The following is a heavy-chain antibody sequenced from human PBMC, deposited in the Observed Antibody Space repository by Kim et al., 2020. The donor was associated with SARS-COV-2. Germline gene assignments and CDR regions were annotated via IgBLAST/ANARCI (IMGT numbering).Heavy chain of an antibody. Sequence: GGSLRLSCAASGFTFSDYYMAWIRQAPGKGLEWISYIISSGDSMYYAESVKGRYTISRDNARNSMYLQMNSLRPEDTAVYYCARVKMSEGEGYNGMDVWGQGTTVTVAS. CDR3: ARVKMSEGEGYNGMDV. CDR2: IISSGDSM. V-gene: IGHV3-11*01. J-gene: IGHJ6*02. CDR1: GFTFSDYY. D-gene: IGHD2-21*01.